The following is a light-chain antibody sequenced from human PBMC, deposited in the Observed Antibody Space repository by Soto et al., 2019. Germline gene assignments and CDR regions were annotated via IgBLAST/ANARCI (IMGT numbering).Light chain of an antibody. J-gene: IGLJ3*02. CDR1: SSDVGAYNF. Sequence: QSALTQPASVSGSPGQSITISCTGTSSDVGAYNFVSWYQHHPGRAPKLIIYEVTIRPSGVSNRFSGSKSGNTASLTISGLQAEDEAYYYCAAWDDSLSGLWVFGGGTKLTVL. CDR2: EVT. V-gene: IGLV2-14*01. CDR3: AAWDDSLSGLWV.